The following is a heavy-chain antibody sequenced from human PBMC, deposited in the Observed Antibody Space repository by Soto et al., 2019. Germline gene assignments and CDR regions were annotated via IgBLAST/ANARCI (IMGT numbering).Heavy chain of an antibody. CDR2: INAGNGNT. CDR3: ARTYYYDSSGYRGNYFDY. V-gene: IGHV1-3*01. CDR1: GYTFTSYA. J-gene: IGHJ4*02. Sequence: ASVKVSCKASGYTFTSYAMHWVRQAPGQRLEWMGWINAGNGNTKYSQKFQGRVTITRDTSASTAYMELSSLRSEDTAVYYCARTYYYDSSGYRGNYFDYWGQGTLVTVSS. D-gene: IGHD3-22*01.